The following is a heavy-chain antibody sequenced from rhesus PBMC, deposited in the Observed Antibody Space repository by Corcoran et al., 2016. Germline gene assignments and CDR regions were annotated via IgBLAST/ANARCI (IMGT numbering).Heavy chain of an antibody. CDR3: ARGYCSSTYCSLSAFDF. Sequence: QVQLVQSGAEVKKPGSSVKVSCKASGYTFTDYYMHWVRQAPRQGLEWMGWINPYNGNTKYAPKFQVRVTMTRDTSTSPAYMELSSLRSEDTAVYYCARGYCSSTYCSLSAFDFWGQGLRVTVSS. CDR2: INPYNGNT. J-gene: IGHJ3*01. V-gene: IGHV1S2*01. CDR1: GYTFTDYY. D-gene: IGHD2-15*01.